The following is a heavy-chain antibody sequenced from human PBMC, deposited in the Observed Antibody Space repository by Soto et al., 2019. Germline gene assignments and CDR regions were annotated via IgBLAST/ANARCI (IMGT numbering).Heavy chain of an antibody. J-gene: IGHJ6*02. Sequence: SVKVSCKASGGTFSSYAISWVRQAPGQGLEWMGGIIPIFGTANYAQKFQGRVTITADESTSTAYMELSSLRSEDTAVYYCARRIAVAGTDYYGMDVWGQGTTVTVSS. D-gene: IGHD6-19*01. V-gene: IGHV1-69*13. CDR3: ARRIAVAGTDYYGMDV. CDR2: IIPIFGTA. CDR1: GGTFSSYA.